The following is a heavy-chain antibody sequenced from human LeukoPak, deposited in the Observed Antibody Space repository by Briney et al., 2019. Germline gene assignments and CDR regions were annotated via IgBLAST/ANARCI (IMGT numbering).Heavy chain of an antibody. J-gene: IGHJ4*02. CDR2: ISSSGTT. Sequence: GGSLRLSCVASGFIFSDFHMSWVRQAPGKGLEWVSDISSSGTTYYADSLKGRFTISRDNSKNTLFLQINNVRADDTALYYCARILTGFYDFWGQGTLVTVSS. V-gene: IGHV3-23*01. CDR1: GFIFSDFH. CDR3: ARILTGFYDF. D-gene: IGHD3-9*01.